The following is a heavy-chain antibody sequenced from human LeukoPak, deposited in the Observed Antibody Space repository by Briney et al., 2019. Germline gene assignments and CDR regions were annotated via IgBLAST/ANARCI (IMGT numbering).Heavy chain of an antibody. V-gene: IGHV1-69*01. CDR3: ARDGDTATSEDYYYYGMDV. Sequence: AASVKVSFKASGGTFSSYAISWVRQAPGQGLEWMGGIIPIFGTANYAQKFQGRVTITADESTSTAYMELSSLRSEDTAVYYCARDGDTATSEDYYYYGMDVWGQGTTVTVSS. CDR2: IIPIFGTA. CDR1: GGTFSSYA. D-gene: IGHD5-18*01. J-gene: IGHJ6*02.